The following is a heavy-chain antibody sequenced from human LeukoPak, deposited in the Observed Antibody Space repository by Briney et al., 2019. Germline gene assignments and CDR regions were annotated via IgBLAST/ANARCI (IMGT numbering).Heavy chain of an antibody. J-gene: IGHJ6*03. Sequence: GGSLRLSCAASGFTFSSYAMHWVRQAPGKGLEWVAVISYDGSNKYYADSVKGRFTISRDNSKNTLYLQMNSLRAEDTAVYYCARVGAATFYWYYMDVWGKGTTVTVSS. CDR2: ISYDGSNK. V-gene: IGHV3-30-3*01. CDR1: GFTFSSYA. CDR3: ARVGAATFYWYYMDV. D-gene: IGHD2-15*01.